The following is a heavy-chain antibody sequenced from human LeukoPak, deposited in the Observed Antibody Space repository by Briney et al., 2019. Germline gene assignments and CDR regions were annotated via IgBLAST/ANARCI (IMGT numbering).Heavy chain of an antibody. CDR1: GYTFTGYY. V-gene: IGHV1-18*04. Sequence: ASVKVSCKASGYTFTGYYMHWVRQAPGQGLEWMGWISAYNGNTNYAQKLQGRVTMTTDTSAGTAYMELRSLRSDDTAVYYCARVGPRATVTTKSFDYWGQGTLVTVSS. CDR2: ISAYNGNT. D-gene: IGHD4-11*01. J-gene: IGHJ4*02. CDR3: ARVGPRATVTTKSFDY.